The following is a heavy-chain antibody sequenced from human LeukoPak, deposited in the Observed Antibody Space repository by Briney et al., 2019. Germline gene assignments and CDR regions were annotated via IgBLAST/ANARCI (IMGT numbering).Heavy chain of an antibody. J-gene: IGHJ4*02. CDR3: VRFSYDSSGYTAGDY. Sequence: GGSLRLSCVASGFTFTNSWMHWVRQVPGKGLLWVSRIDDSGSGTTYADSVKGRFTISRDNAKNTLYLQMNSLRAEDTAVYYCVRFSYDSSGYTAGDYWGQGTLVTVSS. CDR1: GFTFTNSW. V-gene: IGHV3-74*01. CDR2: IDDSGSGT. D-gene: IGHD3-22*01.